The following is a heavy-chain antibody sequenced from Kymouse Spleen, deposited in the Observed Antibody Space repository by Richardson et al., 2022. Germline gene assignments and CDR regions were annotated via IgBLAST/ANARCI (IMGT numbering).Heavy chain of an antibody. V-gene: IGHV3-33*01. CDR2: IWYDGSNK. Sequence: QVQLVESGGGVVQPGRSLRLSCAASGFTFSSYGMHWVRQAPGKGLEWVAVIWYDGSNKYYADSVKGRFTISRDNSKNTLYLQMNSLRAEDTAVYYCARDYDILDNWFDPWGQGTLVTVSS. D-gene: IGHD3-9*01. J-gene: IGHJ5*02. CDR3: ARDYDILDNWFDP. CDR1: GFTFSSYG.